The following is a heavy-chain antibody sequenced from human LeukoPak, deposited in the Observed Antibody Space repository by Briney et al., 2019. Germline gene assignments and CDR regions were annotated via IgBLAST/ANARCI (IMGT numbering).Heavy chain of an antibody. D-gene: IGHD4-17*01. V-gene: IGHV1-2*06. J-gene: IGHJ4*02. CDR1: GYTFSDYH. Sequence: GASVKVSCKASGYTFSDYHMHWVRQAPGRGLEWMGRINPNRGVTNYAQKFQDRVTMTRDTSISTAYMELSGLRSDDTAVYYCARNPYDDYLPDYWGQGTLVTVSS. CDR3: ARNPYDDYLPDY. CDR2: INPNRGVT.